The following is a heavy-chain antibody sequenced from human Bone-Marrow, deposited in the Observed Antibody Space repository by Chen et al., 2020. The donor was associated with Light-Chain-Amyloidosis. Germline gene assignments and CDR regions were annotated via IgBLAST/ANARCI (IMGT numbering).Heavy chain of an antibody. V-gene: IGHV3-74*01. CDR2: IKSDGSAT. J-gene: IGHJ4*02. CDR3: TRGDCTSTSCFLDF. Sequence: EVQLVESGGGLVQPGGSLRLSCAASGFTFNDYWTHWVRQVPGKGLVWVARIKSDGSATNYADSVKGRFTVSRDNAKNTLYLQMKSLRAEDTAVYYCTRGDCTSTSCFLDFWGQGTLVTVSS. D-gene: IGHD2-2*01. CDR1: GFTFNDYW.